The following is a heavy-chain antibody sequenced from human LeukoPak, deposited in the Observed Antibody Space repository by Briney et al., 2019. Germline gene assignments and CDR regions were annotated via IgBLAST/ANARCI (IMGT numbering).Heavy chain of an antibody. D-gene: IGHD6-19*01. Sequence: SETLSLTCTVSGGSINGYYWSWIRQPPGKGLEWIGYVAYSGATNYNLSFKSRVTISLDTSKTQFSLKLSSVTAADTAFYYCARTVSGSYFNAWGPGTLVTVSS. J-gene: IGHJ5*02. CDR1: GGSINGYY. CDR3: ARTVSGSYFNA. CDR2: VAYSGAT. V-gene: IGHV4-59*01.